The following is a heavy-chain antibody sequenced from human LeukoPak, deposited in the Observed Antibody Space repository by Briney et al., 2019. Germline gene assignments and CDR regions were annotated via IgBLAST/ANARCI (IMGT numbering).Heavy chain of an antibody. D-gene: IGHD5-12*01. Sequence: GGSLRLSCAASGFTFADYAMHWVRQAPGKGLEWVSGISWNSGSIGYADSVKGRFTISRDNAKNSLYLQMNSLRAEDTALYSCAKDRTEWRRDAFDIWGQGTMVTVSS. J-gene: IGHJ3*02. CDR3: AKDRTEWRRDAFDI. CDR1: GFTFADYA. CDR2: ISWNSGSI. V-gene: IGHV3-9*01.